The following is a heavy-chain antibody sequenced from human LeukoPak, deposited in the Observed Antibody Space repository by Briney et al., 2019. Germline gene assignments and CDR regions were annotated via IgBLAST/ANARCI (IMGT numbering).Heavy chain of an antibody. J-gene: IGHJ4*02. V-gene: IGHV4-39*01. D-gene: IGHD3-16*01. Sequence: PSETLSLTCTVSGGSISTSNYYWGWIRQPPGKGLEWIGSIYYSGSTYYNPSLKSRVTISVDTSKNQFSLKLNSVTAADTAVYYCARPPISRWGEAGDYWGLGALVTVSS. CDR3: ARPPISRWGEAGDY. CDR2: IYYSGST. CDR1: GGSISTSNYY.